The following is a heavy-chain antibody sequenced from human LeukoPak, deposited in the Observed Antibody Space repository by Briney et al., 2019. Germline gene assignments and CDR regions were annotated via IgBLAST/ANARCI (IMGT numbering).Heavy chain of an antibody. CDR3: ARGYGVPAAILDY. CDR1: GFTFSSHG. V-gene: IGHV3-33*01. Sequence: SGRSLRPSRAASGFTFSSHGMRWVRQAPGKGLEWGAVIWYDGSNQYYADSVKGRFTISRDNSKNTLYLQMNSLRAEDTAVYYCARGYGVPAAILDYWGQGTPVTGAS. J-gene: IGHJ4*02. D-gene: IGHD2-2*02. CDR2: IWYDGSNQ.